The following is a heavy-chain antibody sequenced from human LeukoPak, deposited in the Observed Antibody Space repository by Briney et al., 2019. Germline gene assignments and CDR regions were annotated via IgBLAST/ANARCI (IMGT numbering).Heavy chain of an antibody. J-gene: IGHJ4*02. V-gene: IGHV4-59*01. Sequence: PSETLSLTCTVSGGSISSYYWSWIRQPPGKGLEWIGYSFFSGSTNYNPSLKSRVTISLDTSKNQFSPRLNSVTAADTAVYYCARGGLSSGWYGWGQGTLVTVSS. CDR1: GGSISSYY. CDR2: SFFSGST. CDR3: ARGGLSSGWYG. D-gene: IGHD6-19*01.